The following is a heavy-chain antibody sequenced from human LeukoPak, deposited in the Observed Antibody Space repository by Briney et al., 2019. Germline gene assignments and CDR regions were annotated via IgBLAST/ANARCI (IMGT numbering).Heavy chain of an antibody. D-gene: IGHD3-10*01. CDR1: GFTFSSYG. J-gene: IGHJ4*02. CDR2: ISYDGSNK. V-gene: IGHV3-30*18. Sequence: GGSLRLSCAASGFTFSSYGMHWVRQAPGKGLEWVAVISYDGSNKYYADSVKGRFTISRDNSKNTLYLQMNSLRAEDTAVYYCAKNTYYGSGTRPDYWGQGTLVTVSS. CDR3: AKNTYYGSGTRPDY.